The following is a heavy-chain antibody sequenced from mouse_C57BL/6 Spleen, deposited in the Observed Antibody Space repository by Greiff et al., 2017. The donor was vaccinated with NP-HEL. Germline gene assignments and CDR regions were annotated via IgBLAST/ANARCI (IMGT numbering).Heavy chain of an antibody. Sequence: QVQLQQPGAELVKPGASVKLSCKASGYTFTSYWMQWVKQRPGQGLEWIGEIDPSDSYTNYNQKFKGKATLTVDTSSSTAYMQLSSLTSEYSAVYYCARGDYYLNYFDYWGQGTTLTVSS. J-gene: IGHJ2*01. CDR2: IDPSDSYT. V-gene: IGHV1-50*01. CDR1: GYTFTSYW. CDR3: ARGDYYLNYFDY. D-gene: IGHD1-1*01.